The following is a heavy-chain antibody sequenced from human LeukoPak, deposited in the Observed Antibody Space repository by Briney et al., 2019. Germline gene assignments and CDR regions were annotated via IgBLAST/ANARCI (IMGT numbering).Heavy chain of an antibody. CDR2: IYYSGST. CDR3: ARDRGGLEGGFDY. V-gene: IGHV4-59*01. D-gene: IGHD1-26*01. J-gene: IGHJ4*02. CDR1: GGSISSYY. Sequence: PSETLSLTCTVSGGSISSYYWSWIRQPPGKGLEWIGYIYYSGSTNYNPSLKSRVTISVDTSKNQFSLKLSSVTAADTAVYYCARDRGGLEGGFDYWGQGTLVTVSS.